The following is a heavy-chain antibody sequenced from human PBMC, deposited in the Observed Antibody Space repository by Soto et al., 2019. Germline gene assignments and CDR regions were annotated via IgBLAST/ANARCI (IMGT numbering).Heavy chain of an antibody. CDR3: AREGAVAGNINFDY. V-gene: IGHV1-3*01. CDR2: INAGNGNT. Sequence: QVQLVQSGAEVKKPGASVKVSCKASGYTFTSYAMHWVRQAPGQRLEWMGWINAGNGNTKYSQKFQGRVTITRDTSASTAYMELSSLRSEDTAVYYCAREGAVAGNINFDYWGQGTLVTVSS. D-gene: IGHD6-19*01. CDR1: GYTFTSYA. J-gene: IGHJ4*02.